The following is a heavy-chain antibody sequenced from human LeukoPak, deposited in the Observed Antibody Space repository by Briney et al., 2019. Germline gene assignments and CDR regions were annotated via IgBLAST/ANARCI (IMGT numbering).Heavy chain of an antibody. D-gene: IGHD2-2*02. CDR3: ARRNDQLLYYYYYYYYMDV. CDR2: INHSGST. V-gene: IGHV4-34*01. CDR1: GGGLSGYY. Sequence: PSDTLSLTCAVYGGGLSGYYWSWLRQPPGKGLEWIVEINHSGSTNYNPSLKSRVTISVDTSKNQFSLKLSSVTAADTAVYYCARRNDQLLYYYYYYYYMDVWGKGTTVTVSS. J-gene: IGHJ6*03.